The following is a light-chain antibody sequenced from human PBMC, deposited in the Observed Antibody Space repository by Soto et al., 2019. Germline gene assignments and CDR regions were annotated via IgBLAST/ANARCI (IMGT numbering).Light chain of an antibody. CDR3: HHYDSSPPYT. CDR2: AAS. V-gene: IGKV3-20*01. J-gene: IGKJ2*01. Sequence: EIVLTQSPATLSLSPGERATLSCRASRSFASSYLAWYQHKPGQAPRLLIYAASSRATGIPDRFMGSGSGTDFTLTISRLEPDDSAVYYCHHYDSSPPYTFGQGTKVDIK. CDR1: RSFASSY.